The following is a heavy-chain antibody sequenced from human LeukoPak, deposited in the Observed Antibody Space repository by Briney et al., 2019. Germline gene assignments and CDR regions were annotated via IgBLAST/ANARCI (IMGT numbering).Heavy chain of an antibody. V-gene: IGHV3-72*01. CDR1: GFTFSDHY. D-gene: IGHD1-14*01. CDR2: IRNKANSYTT. J-gene: IGHJ4*02. Sequence: GGSLRLSCAASGFTFSDHYMDWVRQAPGKGLEWVGRIRNKANSYTTEYAASVKGRFTFSRDDSQRSLHLQTNSLNTEDTAVYYCARSTGMIIDYWGLGTLVTVSS. CDR3: ARSTGMIIDY.